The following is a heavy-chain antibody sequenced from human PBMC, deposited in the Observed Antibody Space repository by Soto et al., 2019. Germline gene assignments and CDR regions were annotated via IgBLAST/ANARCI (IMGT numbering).Heavy chain of an antibody. CDR2: ISGGGGST. Sequence: PVVSLRLSCAAAGFTCSSHAINWVLQAPGKGLEWVSGISGGGGSTYNADSLKGRFTISRDNSKNTLFLQLNNLRAEDTAVYYCAKGSGVTCYSVMDVWGQGTTLTVSS. D-gene: IGHD2-15*01. V-gene: IGHV3-23*01. CDR3: AKGSGVTCYSVMDV. CDR1: GFTCSSHA. J-gene: IGHJ6*02.